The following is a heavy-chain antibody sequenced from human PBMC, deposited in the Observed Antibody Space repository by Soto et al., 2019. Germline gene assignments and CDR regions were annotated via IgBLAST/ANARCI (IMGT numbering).Heavy chain of an antibody. Sequence: PGGSLRLSCAASGFTFSSYAMHWVRQAPGKGLEWVAVISYNGSNKYYADSVKGRFTISRDNSKNTLYLQMNSLRAEDTAVYYCAKVGPQWLVQNYFDYWGQGTLVTVSS. D-gene: IGHD6-19*01. CDR2: ISYNGSNK. V-gene: IGHV3-30-3*01. CDR3: AKVGPQWLVQNYFDY. J-gene: IGHJ4*02. CDR1: GFTFSSYA.